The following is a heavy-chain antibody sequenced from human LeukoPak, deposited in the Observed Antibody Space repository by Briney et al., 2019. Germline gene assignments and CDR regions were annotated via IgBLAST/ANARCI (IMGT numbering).Heavy chain of an antibody. V-gene: IGHV3-66*02. CDR1: GFTVSSNY. D-gene: IGHD2-21*02. Sequence: QPGGSLRLSCAASGFTVSSNYMSWVRQAPGKGLEWVSVIYSGGSTYYADSVKGRFTISRDNSKNTLYLQMNSLRAEDTAVYYCARADCGGDCYSPFDYWGQGTLVTVSS. CDR2: IYSGGST. CDR3: ARADCGGDCYSPFDY. J-gene: IGHJ4*02.